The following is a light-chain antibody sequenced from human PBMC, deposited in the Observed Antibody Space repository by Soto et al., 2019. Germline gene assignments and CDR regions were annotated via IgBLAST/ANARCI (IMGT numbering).Light chain of an antibody. Sequence: QPVLTQPPSASGTPGQRVTISCSGSSSNIGSNIVNWYQHLPGTAPKLLIYSNNQRPSGVPDRFSGSKSGTSASLAIGGLQSEDEDEADYYCAAWDDSLNGWVFGGGTQLTVL. CDR3: AAWDDSLNGWV. V-gene: IGLV1-44*01. J-gene: IGLJ3*02. CDR1: SSNIGSNI. CDR2: SNN.